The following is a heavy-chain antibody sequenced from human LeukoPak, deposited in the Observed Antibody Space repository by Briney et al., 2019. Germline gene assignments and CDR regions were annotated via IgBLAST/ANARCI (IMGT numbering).Heavy chain of an antibody. Sequence: GGSLRLSCAASGFTFSSYAMHWVRQAPGMGLEWVSTIYSDGNTYYPDSVKGRFTISRDGSKNTLYLQLNSLRTEDTAIYYCVREREGSNSEHWGQGTLVTVSS. CDR2: IYSDGNT. CDR1: GFTFSSYA. D-gene: IGHD1-26*01. V-gene: IGHV3-53*01. CDR3: VREREGSNSEH. J-gene: IGHJ1*01.